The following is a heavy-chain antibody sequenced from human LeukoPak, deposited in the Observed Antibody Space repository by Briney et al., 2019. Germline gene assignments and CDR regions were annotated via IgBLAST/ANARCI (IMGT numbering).Heavy chain of an antibody. Sequence: GTSLGLSCITSGITFRSYGIHWVRQAPGKGLKWVSFISFDGSDKYYADSVKGRFTISRDNSKSTLFLQMNSLRPEDTAIYYCATEDHWGQGTLVTVSS. V-gene: IGHV3-30*03. CDR3: ATEDH. J-gene: IGHJ4*02. CDR1: GITFRSYG. CDR2: ISFDGSDK.